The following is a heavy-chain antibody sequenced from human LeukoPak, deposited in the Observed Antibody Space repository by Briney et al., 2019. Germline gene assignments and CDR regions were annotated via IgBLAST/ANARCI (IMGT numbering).Heavy chain of an antibody. D-gene: IGHD3-3*01. Sequence: SVKVSCKASGGTFSSYTISWVRQAPGQGLEWMGRIIPILGIANYAQKFQGRVTITADKSTSTAYMELSSLRSEDTAVYYCARELITIFGVVIILDAFDIWGPGTMVTVSS. J-gene: IGHJ3*02. CDR2: IIPILGIA. CDR1: GGTFSSYT. CDR3: ARELITIFGVVIILDAFDI. V-gene: IGHV1-69*04.